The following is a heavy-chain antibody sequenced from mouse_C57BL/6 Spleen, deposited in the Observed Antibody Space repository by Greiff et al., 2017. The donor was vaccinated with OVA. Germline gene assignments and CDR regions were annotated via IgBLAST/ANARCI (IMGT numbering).Heavy chain of an antibody. CDR2: ISYDGSN. CDR1: DYSITSGYY. J-gene: IGHJ4*01. Sequence: DVQLQESGPGLVKPSQSLSLTCSVTDYSITSGYYWNWIRQFPGNKLEWMGYISYDGSNNYNPSLKNRISITRDTSKNQFFLKLNSVTTEDTATYYCARSYLYAMDYWGQGTSVTVSS. D-gene: IGHD5-5*01. CDR3: ARSYLYAMDY. V-gene: IGHV3-6*01.